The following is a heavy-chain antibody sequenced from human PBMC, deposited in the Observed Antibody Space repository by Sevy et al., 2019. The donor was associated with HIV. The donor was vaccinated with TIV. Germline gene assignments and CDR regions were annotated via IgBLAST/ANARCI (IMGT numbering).Heavy chain of an antibody. Sequence: GGSLRLSCAASGLTFSSHAMSWVRQPPGRGLEWVSAISGSGETTSYADSVKGRFTNSRDNTKNTLYLLMNGLRADDTAVYNRATDSMLHLGGGYFDSWGQGTLVTVSS. CDR2: ISGSGETT. CDR1: GLTFSSHA. J-gene: IGHJ4*02. D-gene: IGHD2-2*01. V-gene: IGHV3-23*01. CDR3: ATDSMLHLGGGYFDS.